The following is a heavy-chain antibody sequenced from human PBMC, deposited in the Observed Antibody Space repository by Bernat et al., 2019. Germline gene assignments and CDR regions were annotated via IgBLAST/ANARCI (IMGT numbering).Heavy chain of an antibody. CDR3: AREPSGGITIFGTLGY. V-gene: IGHV3-30-3*01. D-gene: IGHD3-3*01. CDR1: RFTFSTYA. Sequence: QVQLVESGGGVVQPGTSLRLSCAASRFTFSTYAMHWVRQAPGKGLEWVALISYDGSTKYFADSVKGRFTISRDNSKNTLYLQMNSLRAEDAAVYYCAREPSGGITIFGTLGYWGQGTLVTVSS. J-gene: IGHJ4*02. CDR2: ISYDGSTK.